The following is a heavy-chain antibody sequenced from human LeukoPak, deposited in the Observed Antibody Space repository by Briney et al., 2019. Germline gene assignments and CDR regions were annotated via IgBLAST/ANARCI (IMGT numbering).Heavy chain of an antibody. CDR3: ARRQHCSSTSCLDY. CDR1: GFTVGSDY. V-gene: IGHV3-66*04. Sequence: GGSLRLSCAASGFTVGSDYMSWVRQAPGKGLEWVSIIHSGGSTYYADSVKGRFTISRDNSKNTLNLQMNSLRAEDTAVYYCARRQHCSSTSCLDYWGQGTLVRVSS. CDR2: IHSGGST. J-gene: IGHJ4*02. D-gene: IGHD2-2*01.